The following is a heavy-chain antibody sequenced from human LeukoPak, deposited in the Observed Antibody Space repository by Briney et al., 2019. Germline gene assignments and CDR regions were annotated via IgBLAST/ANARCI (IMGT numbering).Heavy chain of an antibody. CDR2: IYYSGST. V-gene: IGHV4-59*01. J-gene: IGHJ6*03. CDR1: GGSISSYY. CDR3: ARIAAGESYYYYYYMDV. D-gene: IGHD6-13*01. Sequence: PSETLSLTCTVSGGSISSYYWSWIRQPPGKGLEWIGYIYYSGSTNYNPSLKSRVTISVDTSKNQFSLKLSSVTAADTAVYYCARIAAGESYYYYYYMDVWGKGTTVTVSS.